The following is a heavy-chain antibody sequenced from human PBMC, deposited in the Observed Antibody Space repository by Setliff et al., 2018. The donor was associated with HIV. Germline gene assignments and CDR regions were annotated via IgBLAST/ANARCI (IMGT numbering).Heavy chain of an antibody. V-gene: IGHV1-2*02. CDR2: INPNSGAT. J-gene: IGHJ6*03. CDR1: GYTFSGYY. Sequence: GASVKVSCKASGYTFSGYYLHWVRRAPGQGLEWMGWINPNSGATRYAQNFQERVTLTTDTSTSTAYMELRSLTSDDTAMYFCARRIAYGTDYDYYYYMDVWATGTTVTVSS. CDR3: ARRIAYGTDYDYYYYMDV. D-gene: IGHD3-10*01.